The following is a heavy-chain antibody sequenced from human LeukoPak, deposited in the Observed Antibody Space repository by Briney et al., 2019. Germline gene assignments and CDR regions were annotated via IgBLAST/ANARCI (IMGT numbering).Heavy chain of an antibody. V-gene: IGHV4-34*01. J-gene: IGHJ5*02. D-gene: IGHD6-6*01. CDR3: ARAARPSAFYWFDP. CDR2: INHSGST. CDR1: GGSFSGYY. Sequence: SETLSLTCAVYGGSFSGYYWSWIRQPPGKGLEWIGEINHSGSTNYNPSLKSRVTISVDTSKNQFSLKLSSVTAVDTAVYYCARAARPSAFYWFDPWGQGTLVTVSS.